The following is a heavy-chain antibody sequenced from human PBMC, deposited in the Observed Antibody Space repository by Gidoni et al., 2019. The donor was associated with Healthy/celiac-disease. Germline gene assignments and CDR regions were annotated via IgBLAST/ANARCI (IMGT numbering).Heavy chain of an antibody. CDR1: GGSIRSGGYY. Sequence: QVQLQESCPGLVKPSQTLSLTCTVSGGSIRSGGYYWSWIRQHPGKGLEWIGYIYYSGSTYYNPSLKSRVTISVDTSKNQFSLKLSSVTAADTAVYYCARERLRSSLYYYGSSGYSADAFDIWGQGTMVTVSS. CDR2: IYYSGST. J-gene: IGHJ3*02. D-gene: IGHD3-22*01. V-gene: IGHV4-31*03. CDR3: ARERLRSSLYYYGSSGYSADAFDI.